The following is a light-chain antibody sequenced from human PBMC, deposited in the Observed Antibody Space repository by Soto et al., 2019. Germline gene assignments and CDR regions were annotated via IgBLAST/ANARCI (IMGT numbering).Light chain of an antibody. CDR3: QQYGSSRAT. J-gene: IGKJ3*01. CDR2: GAS. CDR1: QSVSSIY. Sequence: EIVLTQSPGTLSLSPGERATVSCRASQSVSSIYLAWYQQKPGQAPRLLIYGASSRATGIPDRFSGSGAGTDFTLTSSRLEPEDFAVYYCQQYGSSRATFGPGTKVDSK. V-gene: IGKV3-20*01.